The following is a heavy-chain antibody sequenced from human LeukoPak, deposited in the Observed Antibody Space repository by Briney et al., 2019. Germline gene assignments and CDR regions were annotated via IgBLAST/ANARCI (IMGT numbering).Heavy chain of an antibody. V-gene: IGHV4-30-2*05. D-gene: IGHD3-22*01. CDR1: GGSISSGGYY. J-gene: IGHJ3*02. CDR2: IYHSGST. CDR3: ARVGGSVVIPPHGFDI. Sequence: SETLSLTCTVSGGSISSGGYYWSWIRQPPGKGLEWIGYIYHSGSTYYNPSLKSRASISMDTSKDQFSLKLSSVTAADTALYYCARVGGSVVIPPHGFDIWGQGTMVTVSS.